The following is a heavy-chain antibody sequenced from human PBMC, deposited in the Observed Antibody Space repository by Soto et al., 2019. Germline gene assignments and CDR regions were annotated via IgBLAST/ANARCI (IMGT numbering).Heavy chain of an antibody. J-gene: IGHJ6*02. CDR2: INAGNGNT. CDR3: ARGVPAANSYYYYGMDV. CDR1: GYTFTSYA. V-gene: IGHV1-3*01. D-gene: IGHD2-2*01. Sequence: ASVKVSCKASGYTFTSYAMHWVRQAPGQRLEWMGWINAGNGNTKYSQKFQGRVTITRDTSASTAYMELSSLRSEDTAVYYCARGVPAANSYYYYGMDVWGQGTTVTVSS.